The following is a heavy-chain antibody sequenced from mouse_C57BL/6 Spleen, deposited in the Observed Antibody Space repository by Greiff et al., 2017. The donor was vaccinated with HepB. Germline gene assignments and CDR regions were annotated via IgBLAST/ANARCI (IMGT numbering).Heavy chain of an antibody. J-gene: IGHJ2*01. D-gene: IGHD2-5*01. CDR1: GYTFTSYW. CDR2: IDPSDSYT. V-gene: IGHV1-69*01. CDR3: ARRDYSNYDA. Sequence: QVQLQQSGAELVMPGVSVKLSCKASGYTFTSYWMHWVKQRPGQGLEWIGEIDPSDSYTNYNQKFKGKSTLTVDKSSSTAYMQLSSLTSEDSAVYYCARRDYSNYDAWGQGTTLTVSS.